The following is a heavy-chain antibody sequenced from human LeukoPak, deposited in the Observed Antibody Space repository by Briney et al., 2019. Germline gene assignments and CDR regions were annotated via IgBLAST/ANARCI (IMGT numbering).Heavy chain of an antibody. J-gene: IGHJ4*02. CDR3: ARGDIVATIDY. V-gene: IGHV4-34*01. CDR2: INHSGST. Sequence: SETLSLTCAVYGGSFSGYYWSWIRQPPGKGLEWIGEINHSGSTNYNPSLKSRVTISVGTSKNQFSLKLSSVTAADTAVYYCARGDIVATIDYWGQGTLVTVSS. D-gene: IGHD5-12*01. CDR1: GGSFSGYY.